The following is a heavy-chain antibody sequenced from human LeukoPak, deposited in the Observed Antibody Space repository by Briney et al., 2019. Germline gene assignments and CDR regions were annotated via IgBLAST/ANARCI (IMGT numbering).Heavy chain of an antibody. V-gene: IGHV7-4-1*02. J-gene: IGHJ4*02. CDR3: ARVMAAGQSMLIDY. Sequence: ASVKVSCKASGYTFTSYAMNWVRQAPGQGLEWMGWINTNTGNPTYAQGFTGRFVFSLDTSVSTACLQISSLKAEDTAVYYCARVMAAGQSMLIDYWGQGTLVTVSS. CDR1: GYTFTSYA. CDR2: INTNTGNP. D-gene: IGHD6-13*01.